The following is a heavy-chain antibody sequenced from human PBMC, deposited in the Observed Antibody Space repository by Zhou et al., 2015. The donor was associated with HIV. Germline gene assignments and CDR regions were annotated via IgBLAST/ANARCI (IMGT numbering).Heavy chain of an antibody. D-gene: IGHD2-2*01. CDR2: IIPIFGTA. CDR3: AREGWGVVVVPAAPWDLGMDV. J-gene: IGHJ6*02. V-gene: IGHV1-69*01. CDR1: GGTFSSYA. Sequence: QVQLVQSGAEVKKPGSSVKVSCKASGGTFSSYAISWVRQAPGQGLEWMGGIIPIFGTANYAQKFQGRVTITADESTSTAYMELSSLRSEDTAVYYCAREGWGVVVVPAAPWDLGMDVWGQGTTVTVSS.